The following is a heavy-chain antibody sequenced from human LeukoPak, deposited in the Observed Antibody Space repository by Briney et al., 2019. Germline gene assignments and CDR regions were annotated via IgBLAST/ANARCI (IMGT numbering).Heavy chain of an antibody. CDR2: ISRSGSAT. J-gene: IGHJ4*02. V-gene: IGHV3-23*01. CDR1: QFTFRSYP. CDR3: AKGISNRDWTLDS. D-gene: IGHD2-21*02. Sequence: GGSLRLSCAASQFTFRSYPMTWVRQAPGKGLEWVSSISRSGSATYYPDSVRGRFTISRDNSQNTLYLQMSSLRADDTAIYYCAKGISNRDWTLDSWGQGTLVTVSS.